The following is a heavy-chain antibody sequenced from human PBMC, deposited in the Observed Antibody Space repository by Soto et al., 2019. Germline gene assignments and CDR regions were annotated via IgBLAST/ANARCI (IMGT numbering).Heavy chain of an antibody. CDR3: TKDPPWTGGGVIAT. Sequence: EVQLVASGGGLVNPGGSLRLSCAASGLIFRDAWMTWVRQAPGKGPEWVGLIRSEVSGGTADNAAPVKGRFILSRDDSKNTVYLQMNSLETEDTAEYYCTKDPPWTGGGVIATGGQGTVVTVSS. D-gene: IGHD3-16*02. CDR1: GLIFRDAW. V-gene: IGHV3-15*01. J-gene: IGHJ3*01. CDR2: IRSEVSGGTA.